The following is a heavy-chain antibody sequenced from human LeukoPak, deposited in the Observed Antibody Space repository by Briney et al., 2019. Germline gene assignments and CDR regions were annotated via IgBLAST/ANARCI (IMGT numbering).Heavy chain of an antibody. J-gene: IGHJ4*02. Sequence: GGSLRLSCAVSGITLSNYGMSWVHQAPGKGLEWVAGISGSGGSTNYADSVKGRFTISRDNPKNTLYLQMNSLRAEDTAVYFCAKRGVVIRVILVGFHKEAYYFDSWGQGALVTVSS. CDR1: GITLSNYG. CDR2: ISGSGGST. CDR3: AKRGVVIRVILVGFHKEAYYFDS. D-gene: IGHD3-10*01. V-gene: IGHV3-23*01.